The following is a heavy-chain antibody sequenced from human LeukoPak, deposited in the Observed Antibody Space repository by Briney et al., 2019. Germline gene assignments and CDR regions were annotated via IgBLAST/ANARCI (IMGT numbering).Heavy chain of an antibody. V-gene: IGHV3-23*01. CDR1: GLTFTRFA. J-gene: IGHJ4*02. Sequence: GGSLGPSCAASGLTFTRFAMSWVRQAPGKGLEWVSTISDSGDTTYYADSVKGRFSISRDNLKNTLYVQMNSLRVEDTAVYYCAKGHSAHGTGFDGWGQGTLVIVSS. CDR2: ISDSGDTT. D-gene: IGHD1-14*01. CDR3: AKGHSAHGTGFDG.